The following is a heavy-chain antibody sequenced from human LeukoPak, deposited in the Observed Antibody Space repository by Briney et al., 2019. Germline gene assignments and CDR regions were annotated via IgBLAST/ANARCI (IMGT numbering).Heavy chain of an antibody. CDR3: ARDGGRYRSGGSCYFDY. D-gene: IGHD2-15*01. V-gene: IGHV3-53*01. CDR2: IYSGGST. Sequence: QTSETLSLTCTVSGGSISSYYWSWIRQAPGKGLEWVSVIYSGGSTYYADSVMGRFTISRDNSKNTLYLQMNSLRAEDTAVYYCARDGGRYRSGGSCYFDYWGQGTLVTVSS. J-gene: IGHJ4*02. CDR1: GGSISSYY.